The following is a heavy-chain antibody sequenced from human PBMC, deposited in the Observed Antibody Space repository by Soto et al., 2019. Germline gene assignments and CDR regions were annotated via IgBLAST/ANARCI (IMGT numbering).Heavy chain of an antibody. J-gene: IGHJ4*02. CDR3: ARXSAFIGLDY. D-gene: IGHD1-26*01. V-gene: IGHV3-21*01. CDR1: GFIFSRYS. Sequence: GGSLRLSCAVSGFIFSRYSMNWVRQAPGKGLEWVSSIGTSGSYIYDTDSVKGRFTISRDNTKDSLYLQMNSLRAEDTAIYYCARXSAFIGLDYWGQGTPVTVSP. CDR2: IGTSGSYI.